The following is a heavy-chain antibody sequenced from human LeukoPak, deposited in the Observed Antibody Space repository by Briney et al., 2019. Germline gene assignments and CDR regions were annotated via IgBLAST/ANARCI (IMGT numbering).Heavy chain of an antibody. D-gene: IGHD5-12*01. CDR3: AKDVDKAVRGDFDY. Sequence: GGSLRLSCAVSGFTFSSYAVSWVRRAPGKGLEWVSAISGSGGSTYYADSVNGRFTISRDNSKNTQYLQMNSLRAEDTAVYYGAKDVDKAVRGDFDYWGQGTLVTVSS. V-gene: IGHV3-23*01. CDR2: ISGSGGST. J-gene: IGHJ4*02. CDR1: GFTFSSYA.